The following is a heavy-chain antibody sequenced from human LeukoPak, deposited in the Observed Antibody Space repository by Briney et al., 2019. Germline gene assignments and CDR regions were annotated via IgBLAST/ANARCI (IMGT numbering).Heavy chain of an antibody. D-gene: IGHD3-3*01. CDR3: AGYDFWSGPVFDY. CDR2: IYTSGST. V-gene: IGHV4-61*02. CDR1: GGSISSGSYY. Sequence: PSETLYLTCTVSGGSISSGSYYWRWIRQPAGKGLEWIGRIYTSGSTNYNPSLKSRVTISVDTSKNQFSLKLSSVTAADTAVYYCAGYDFWSGPVFDYWGQGTLVTVSS. J-gene: IGHJ4*02.